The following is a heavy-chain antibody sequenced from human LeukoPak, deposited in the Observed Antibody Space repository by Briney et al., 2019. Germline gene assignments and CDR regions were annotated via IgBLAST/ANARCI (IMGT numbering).Heavy chain of an antibody. Sequence: GESLKISCEVSGHRFTNHWIGWVRQMPGKGLEWMGIINLGDSDTKYSPSSQGQVTISLDKSISTAYLQWRSLKASDTAMYYCARRPYSGSPNWFDPWGQGTLVTVSS. D-gene: IGHD1-26*01. CDR2: INLGDSDT. J-gene: IGHJ5*02. CDR3: ARRPYSGSPNWFDP. V-gene: IGHV5-51*01. CDR1: GHRFTNHW.